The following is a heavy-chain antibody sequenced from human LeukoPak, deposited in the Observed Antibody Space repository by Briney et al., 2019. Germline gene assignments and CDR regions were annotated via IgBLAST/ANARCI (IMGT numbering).Heavy chain of an antibody. CDR2: IYYSGST. D-gene: IGHD2-21*01. CDR1: GGXISSYY. J-gene: IGHJ5*02. V-gene: IGHV4-59*08. Sequence: SETLSLTCIVSGGXISSYYCSWIRQPPGKGLEWIGYIYYSGSTNYNPSLKSRVTISVDTSKNQFSLKLSSVTAADTAVYYCARLVGGWFDPWGQGTLVTVSS. CDR3: ARLVGGWFDP.